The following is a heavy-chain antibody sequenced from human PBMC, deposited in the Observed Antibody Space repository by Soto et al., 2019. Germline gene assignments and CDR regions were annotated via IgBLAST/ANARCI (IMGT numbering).Heavy chain of an antibody. CDR2: INPNSGGT. J-gene: IGHJ6*02. V-gene: IGHV1-2*02. D-gene: IGHD1-7*01. Sequence: ASVKVSCKASGYTFTGYYMHWVRQAPGQGLEWMGWINPNSGGTNYAQKFQGRVTMTRDTSISTAYMELSRLRSDDTAVYYCARDVVITGTTAYYYYGMDVWGQGTTVTVSS. CDR1: GYTFTGYY. CDR3: ARDVVITGTTAYYYYGMDV.